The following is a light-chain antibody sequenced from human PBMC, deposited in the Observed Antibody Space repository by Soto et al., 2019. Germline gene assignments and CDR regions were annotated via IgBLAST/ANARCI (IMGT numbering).Light chain of an antibody. V-gene: IGKV1-27*01. J-gene: IGKJ3*01. Sequence: DIQMTQSPTSLSASVGDRVTITCRASQGIRNFVAWYQQKPGKAPKLMIYAASTLQSGVPSRFSGSGSGTDFTLTINHLQPEDVATYSCQKYSSVPVFGPGTKVEIK. CDR2: AAS. CDR3: QKYSSVPV. CDR1: QGIRNF.